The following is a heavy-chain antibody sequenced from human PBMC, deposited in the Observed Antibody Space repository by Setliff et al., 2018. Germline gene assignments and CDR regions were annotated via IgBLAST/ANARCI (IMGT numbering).Heavy chain of an antibody. D-gene: IGHD1-26*01. Sequence: PGGSLRLSCAASGFTFSRYTINWVRQAPGKGLEWVSSISSSSSNIYYTDSVKGRLAISRDNAKNSLYLQMNSLRAEDTAVYYCARDPPWELRYFDRWGRGTLVTVSS. V-gene: IGHV3-21*01. CDR3: ARDPPWELRYFDR. J-gene: IGHJ2*01. CDR1: GFTFSRYT. CDR2: ISSSSSNI.